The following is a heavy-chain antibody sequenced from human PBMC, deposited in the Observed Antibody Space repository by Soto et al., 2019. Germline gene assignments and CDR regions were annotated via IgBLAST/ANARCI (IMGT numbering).Heavy chain of an antibody. D-gene: IGHD6-13*01. CDR2: IYPGDSDT. CDR1: EYSFTNYW. V-gene: IGHV5-51*01. CDR3: VRSDSSSWFLDY. Sequence: GESLKISCKGSEYSFTNYWIGWVRQMPGKGLEWMGTIYPGDSDTRYSPSFQGQVTISAGKSINTAYLQWSSLKASDTAMYYCVRSDSSSWFLDYWGQGTLVTVSS. J-gene: IGHJ4*02.